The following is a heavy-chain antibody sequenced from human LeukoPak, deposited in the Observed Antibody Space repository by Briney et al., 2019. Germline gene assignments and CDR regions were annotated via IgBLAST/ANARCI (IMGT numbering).Heavy chain of an antibody. CDR3: ARRGSSGWYDELDY. J-gene: IGHJ4*02. Sequence: PSETLSLTCTVSGGSISSYYWSWIRQPPGKGLEWIGYIYYSGSTNYNPSLKSRVTISVDTSKNQFSLKLSSVTAADTAVYYCARRGSSGWYDELDYWGQGTLVTVSS. D-gene: IGHD6-19*01. CDR1: GGSISSYY. V-gene: IGHV4-59*08. CDR2: IYYSGST.